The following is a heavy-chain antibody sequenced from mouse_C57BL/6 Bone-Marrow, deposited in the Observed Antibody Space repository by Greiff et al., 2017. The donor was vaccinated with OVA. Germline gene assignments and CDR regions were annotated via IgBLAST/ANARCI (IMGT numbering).Heavy chain of an antibody. D-gene: IGHD2-1*01. Sequence: QVQLQQSGAELVRPGASVKLSCKASGYTFTDYYINWVKQRPGQGLEWSERRYAGSGNSDYNEKFKGKATLTAEKSSSTAYMQLSSLTSEDSAVYVCARADGKAWFAYWGQGTLVTVSA. CDR1: GYTFTDYY. CDR3: ARADGKAWFAY. J-gene: IGHJ3*01. CDR2: RYAGSGNS. V-gene: IGHV1-76*01.